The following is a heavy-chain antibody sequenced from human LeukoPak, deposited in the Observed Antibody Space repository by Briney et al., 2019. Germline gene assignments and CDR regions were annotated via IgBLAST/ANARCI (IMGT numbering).Heavy chain of an antibody. D-gene: IGHD1-14*01. CDR1: GYTFDSYG. Sequence: GASVKVSCKASGYTFDSYGISWVRQAPGQGLEWMGWISCYTGNTNHAQKFQDRVTMTMDTSTTTVYKELRSLRSDDTAVYYCARDTRDHCMDVWGQGTTVTVSS. V-gene: IGHV1-18*01. CDR2: ISCYTGNT. CDR3: ARDTRDHCMDV. J-gene: IGHJ6*02.